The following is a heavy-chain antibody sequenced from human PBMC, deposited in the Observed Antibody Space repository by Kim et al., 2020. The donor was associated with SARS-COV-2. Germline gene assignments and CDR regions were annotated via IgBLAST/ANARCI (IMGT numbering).Heavy chain of an antibody. Sequence: RGSAAPVKGRFPISRDNGKSSVYLQINRVRPEDTASYYCAKRYGSFSGFDVWGQGTTVTVSS. CDR2: R. V-gene: IGHV3-9*01. J-gene: IGHJ6*02. CDR3: AKRYGSFSGFDV. D-gene: IGHD6-19*01.